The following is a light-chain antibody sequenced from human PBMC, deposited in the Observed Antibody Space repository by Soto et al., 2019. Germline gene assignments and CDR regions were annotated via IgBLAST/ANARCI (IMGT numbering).Light chain of an antibody. CDR2: YVS. CDR3: SSYTSSSTPPYV. Sequence: QSALTQPASVSGSPGQSITISCTGTSSDVGGYNYVSWYQQHPGKAPKLMIYYVSNRPSGVSNRFSGSKSGNTASLTISGLQAEDEADYYCSSYTSSSTPPYVFGTGTKVTVL. CDR1: SSDVGGYNY. V-gene: IGLV2-14*01. J-gene: IGLJ1*01.